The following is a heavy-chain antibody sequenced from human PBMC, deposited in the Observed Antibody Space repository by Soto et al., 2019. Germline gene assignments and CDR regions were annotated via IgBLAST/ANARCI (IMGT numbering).Heavy chain of an antibody. J-gene: IGHJ6*02. CDR2: IPQDGVDG. Sequence: PGWSLRLSCEVSGFTFSMYSMSLVRQSPGKGLEWVAKIPQDGVDGHYADSVKGRFIISRDNDKNSLHLQLNNLRAEDTAVYYCARDHLILPAHDFFYGSDVWGRGAKVTVSS. D-gene: IGHD2-21*02. V-gene: IGHV3-7*03. CDR1: GFTFSMYS. CDR3: ARDHLILPAHDFFYGSDV.